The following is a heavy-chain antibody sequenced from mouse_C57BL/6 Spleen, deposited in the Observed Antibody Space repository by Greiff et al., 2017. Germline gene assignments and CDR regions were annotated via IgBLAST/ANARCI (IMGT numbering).Heavy chain of an antibody. J-gene: IGHJ3*01. CDR2: INPNNGGT. Sequence: VQLQQSGPELVKPGASVKISCKASGYTFTDYYMNWVKQSHGKSLEWIGDINPNNGGTSYNQKFKGKATLTVDKSSSTAYMELRSLTSEDSAVYYCARFDQYSNPFAYWGQGTLVTVSA. CDR3: ARFDQYSNPFAY. D-gene: IGHD2-5*01. V-gene: IGHV1-26*01. CDR1: GYTFTDYY.